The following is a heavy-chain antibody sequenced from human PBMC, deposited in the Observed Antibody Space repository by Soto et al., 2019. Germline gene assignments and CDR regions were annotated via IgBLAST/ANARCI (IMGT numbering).Heavy chain of an antibody. V-gene: IGHV1-18*01. J-gene: IGHJ3*02. Sequence: QVQLVQSGAEVKKPGASVKVSCKASGFTFTDYAFSWVRQAPGQGLEWMGWITTYNGNTYYAQNLQGRVTMTTDTSTSTAYMVLRSLRSDDTAVYYCGRLYDSSAYSHPANALDIWGQGTMVTVSS. CDR2: ITTYNGNT. D-gene: IGHD3-22*01. CDR1: GFTFTDYA. CDR3: GRLYDSSAYSHPANALDI.